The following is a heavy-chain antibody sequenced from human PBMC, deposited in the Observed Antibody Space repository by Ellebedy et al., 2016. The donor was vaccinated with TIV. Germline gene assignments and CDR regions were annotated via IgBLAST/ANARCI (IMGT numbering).Heavy chain of an antibody. CDR2: IYQDGSNQ. J-gene: IGHJ5*01. CDR3: ARRGSYGDYAVQVNSWFDS. CDR1: GFSFRSYW. D-gene: IGHD4-17*01. V-gene: IGHV3-7*01. Sequence: GESLKISCVASGFSFRSYWMSWVRQAPGKGLEWVANIYQDGSNQYYVDSVKGRFTISSDNAHNSLFLQMNSLRAEDTAVYFCARRGSYGDYAVQVNSWFDSWGQGTLVTVS.